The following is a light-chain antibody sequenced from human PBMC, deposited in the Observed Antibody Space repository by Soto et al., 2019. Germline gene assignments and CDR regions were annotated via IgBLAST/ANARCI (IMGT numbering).Light chain of an antibody. V-gene: IGKV1-33*01. J-gene: IGKJ4*01. CDR2: DAS. CDR1: QDISNY. Sequence: DIQMTQSPSSLSASVGDRVTITCQASQDISNYLNWYQQKPGKAPKLLIYDASNLETEVPSRFSGSGSGTDFTFTNSSLQTEDIATYYCQQYDNLPLTFGGGTKVEIK. CDR3: QQYDNLPLT.